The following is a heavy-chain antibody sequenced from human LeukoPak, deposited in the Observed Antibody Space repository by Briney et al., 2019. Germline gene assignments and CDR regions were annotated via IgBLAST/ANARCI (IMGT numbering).Heavy chain of an antibody. CDR1: GYRFTGYY. CDR2: INPHNGDT. D-gene: IGHD2-15*01. Sequence: ASVKVSCKTSGYRFTGYYLHWVRQAPGQGLEWMGWINPHNGDTNYAQKFQGRVTMTRDTSVTTAYLELSRLTSDDTAVYYCARAPLVGYFDYWGQGALVTVSS. CDR3: ARAPLVGYFDY. V-gene: IGHV1-2*02. J-gene: IGHJ4*02.